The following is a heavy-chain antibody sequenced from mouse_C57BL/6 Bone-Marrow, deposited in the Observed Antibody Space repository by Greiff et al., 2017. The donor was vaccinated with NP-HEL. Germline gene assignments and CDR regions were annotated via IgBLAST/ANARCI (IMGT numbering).Heavy chain of an antibody. V-gene: IGHV1-4*01. CDR3: AVLAWFAY. CDR1: GYTFTSYT. J-gene: IGHJ3*01. Sequence: VHLVESGAELARPGASVKMSCKASGYTFTSYTMHWVKQRPGQGLEWIGYINPSSGYTKYNQKFKDKATLTADKSSSTAYMQLISLTSEYSAVYYCAVLAWFAYWGKGTLVTVSA. CDR2: INPSSGYT.